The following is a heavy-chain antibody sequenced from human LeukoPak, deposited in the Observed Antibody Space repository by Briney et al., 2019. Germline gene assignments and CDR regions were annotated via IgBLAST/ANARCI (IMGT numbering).Heavy chain of an antibody. CDR1: GFTFGDYA. CDR3: TRGTLADYYYGMDV. J-gene: IGHJ6*02. V-gene: IGHV3-49*04. CDR2: IGRKTYGGTT. D-gene: IGHD6-6*01. Sequence: PGRSLRLSCTASGFTFGDYAMSWVRQAPGKGLEWVGFIGRKTYGGTTEYAASVKGRFTISRDDSESIAYLQMNSLKTEDTAVYYCTRGTLADYYYGMDVWGQGTTVTV.